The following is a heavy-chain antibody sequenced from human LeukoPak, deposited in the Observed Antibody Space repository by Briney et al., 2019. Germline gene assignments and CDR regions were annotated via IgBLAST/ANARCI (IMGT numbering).Heavy chain of an antibody. V-gene: IGHV3-21*01. J-gene: IGHJ4*02. CDR3: VRDFLGESGAGGF. CDR2: ISPDGRHT. D-gene: IGHD3-10*01. CDR1: GFSFSNYT. Sequence: PGGSLRLSCAASGFSFSNYTMNWVRQAPGKGLEWVSSISPDGRHTYYADSVKGRFAVSRDDAKNSLSQQMDSLRAEDTAVYYCVRDFLGESGAGGFWGQGTLVAVSS.